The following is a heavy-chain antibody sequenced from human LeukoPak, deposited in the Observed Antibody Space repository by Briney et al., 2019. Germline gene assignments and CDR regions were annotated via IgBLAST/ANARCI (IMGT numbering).Heavy chain of an antibody. CDR2: IYSGGST. CDR3: AKGLISTWYDY. Sequence: GGSLRLSCAASGFTVSSNYMNWVRQAPGKGLEWVSVIYSGGSTYYADSVKGRFTISRDNSKNTLFLQMNSLRAEDTAVYYCAKGLISTWYDYWGQGTLVTVSS. CDR1: GFTVSSNY. V-gene: IGHV3-53*01. D-gene: IGHD6-13*01. J-gene: IGHJ4*02.